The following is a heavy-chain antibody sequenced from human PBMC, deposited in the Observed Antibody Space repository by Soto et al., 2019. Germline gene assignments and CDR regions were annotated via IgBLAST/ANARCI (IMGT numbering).Heavy chain of an antibody. D-gene: IGHD2-15*01. V-gene: IGHV3-23*01. CDR2: ISGSAAST. CDR3: AKWTGRYCSGGRCYLDDPFDY. Sequence: EVHLLESGGDLVQPGGSLSLSFAPSGLTFTNYAWSWARRAPGKGRAWVSGISGSAASTFYADSVKGRFTISRDNSKNTLYLQMNSLRAEDTAVYYCAKWTGRYCSGGRCYLDDPFDYWGQGTLVTVSS. J-gene: IGHJ4*02. CDR1: GLTFTNYA.